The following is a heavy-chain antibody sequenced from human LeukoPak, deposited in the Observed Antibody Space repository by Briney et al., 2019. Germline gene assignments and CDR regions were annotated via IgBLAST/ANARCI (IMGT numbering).Heavy chain of an antibody. D-gene: IGHD3-3*01. CDR1: GFTFSRYG. CDR3: ARVVNDFWSPFDY. Sequence: PGRSLRLSCAASGFTFSRYGMHWARQAPGKGLEWVAVISYDGSNKYYADSVKGRFTISRDNSKNTLYLQMNSLRAEDPAVYYCARVVNDFWSPFDYWGQGTLVTVSS. J-gene: IGHJ4*02. CDR2: ISYDGSNK. V-gene: IGHV3-30*19.